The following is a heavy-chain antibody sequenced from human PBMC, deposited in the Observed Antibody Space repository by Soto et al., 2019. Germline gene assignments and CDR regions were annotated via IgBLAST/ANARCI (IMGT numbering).Heavy chain of an antibody. CDR1: GDSVSNNSAA. CDR2: TYYRSKWFN. Sequence: PSQTLSLTFAISGDSVSNNSAAWNWIRQSPSRGLEWLGRTYYRSKWFNNYALSVKGPITINPDTSKNQFSLQLNSVTPEDTAVYYCAREGRLAASIFHNWFDPWGQGTLVTVSS. CDR3: AREGRLAASIFHNWFDP. J-gene: IGHJ5*02. D-gene: IGHD3-3*02. V-gene: IGHV6-1*01.